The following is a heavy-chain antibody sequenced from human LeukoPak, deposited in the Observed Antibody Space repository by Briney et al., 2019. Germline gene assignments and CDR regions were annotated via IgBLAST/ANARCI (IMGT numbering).Heavy chain of an antibody. CDR1: GGSISSDY. CDR3: VRNGYGSWSTY. Sequence: PSETLSLTCPVSGGSISSDYWSWIRQSAGKGLEWIGRVHISRGTSYNPSLKSRVTMSADTSKNQFSLNLSSVTATDTAVYYCVRNGYGSWSTYWGQGALVTVSS. CDR2: VHISRGT. J-gene: IGHJ4*02. D-gene: IGHD3-10*01. V-gene: IGHV4-4*07.